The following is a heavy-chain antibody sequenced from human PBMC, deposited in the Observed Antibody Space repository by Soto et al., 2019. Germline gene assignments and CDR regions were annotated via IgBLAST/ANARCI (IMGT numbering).Heavy chain of an antibody. D-gene: IGHD1-26*01. J-gene: IGHJ4*02. CDR1: GYTFTRYY. V-gene: IGHV1-46*03. Sequence: GASVKVSCKASGYTFTRYYLHWVRQAPGQGLEWMAMINPSSGSTTYAQKFEGRLTVAWDTSTNTVYLDLSSLRSEDTAVFYCTRGVGIYYFDYWGQGTLVTVSS. CDR2: INPSSGST. CDR3: TRGVGIYYFDY.